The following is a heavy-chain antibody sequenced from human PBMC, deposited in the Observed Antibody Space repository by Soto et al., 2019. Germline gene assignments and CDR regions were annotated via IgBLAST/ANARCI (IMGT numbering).Heavy chain of an antibody. V-gene: IGHV3-23*01. Sequence: GGSLRLSCAASGFTFSDYAMNWVRQAPGKGLEWVSGIRETNSDTYYTNSVRGRFTMSRDNSKNTIYLQMTSLSAEDTAVYYCAXSKAGPGGYYYYSGMDVWGQGTTVTVSS. CDR2: IRETNSDT. J-gene: IGHJ6*02. D-gene: IGHD2-8*02. CDR3: AXSKAGPGGYYYYSGMDV. CDR1: GFTFSDYA.